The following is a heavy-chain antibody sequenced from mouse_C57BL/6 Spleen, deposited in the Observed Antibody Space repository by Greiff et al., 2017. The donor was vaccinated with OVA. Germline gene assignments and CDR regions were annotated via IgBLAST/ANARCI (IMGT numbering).Heavy chain of an antibody. CDR3: AREATVVAPYYFDY. CDR1: GYSITSGYY. Sequence: EVKLQESGPGLVKPSQSLSLTCSVTGYSITSGYYWNWIRQFPGNKLEWMGYISYDGSNNYNPSLKNRISITRDTSKNQFFLKLNSVTSEDTATYYCAREATVVAPYYFDYWGQGTTRTVSS. J-gene: IGHJ2*01. V-gene: IGHV3-6*01. CDR2: ISYDGSN. D-gene: IGHD1-1*01.